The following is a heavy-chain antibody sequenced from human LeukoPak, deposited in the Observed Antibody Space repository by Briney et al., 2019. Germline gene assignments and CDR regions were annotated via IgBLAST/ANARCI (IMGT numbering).Heavy chain of an antibody. CDR1: GXTFSSYS. V-gene: IGHV3-21*01. D-gene: IGHD4-11*01. CDR2: ISNTSTYI. CDR3: ARDVHSDYDYYAMDV. Sequence: PGGSLRLSCAASGXTFSSYSLNWVRRAPGKGLEWVSSISNTSTYIYYADSVKGRFTISRDNAKSSLYLQMNSLRAEDTAVYYCARDVHSDYDYYAMDVWGQGTTVTVSS. J-gene: IGHJ6*02.